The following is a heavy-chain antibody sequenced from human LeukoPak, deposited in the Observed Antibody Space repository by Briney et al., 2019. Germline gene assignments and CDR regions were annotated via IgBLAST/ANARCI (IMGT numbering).Heavy chain of an antibody. CDR2: ISYDGSNK. Sequence: PGRSLRLSCAASGFTFSSYGMHWVRQAPGKGLEWVAVISYDGSNKYYADSVKGRFTISRDNSKNTLYLQMNSLRAEDTAVNYCAKPARAWVQLWPFDYWGQGTLVTVSS. V-gene: IGHV3-30*18. D-gene: IGHD5-18*01. J-gene: IGHJ4*02. CDR1: GFTFSSYG. CDR3: AKPARAWVQLWPFDY.